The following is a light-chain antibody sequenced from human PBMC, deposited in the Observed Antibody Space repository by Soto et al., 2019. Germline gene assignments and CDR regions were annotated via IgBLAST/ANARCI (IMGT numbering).Light chain of an antibody. CDR2: AAA. CDR1: QTVASN. J-gene: IGKJ5*01. CDR3: QQYNVWPPIT. V-gene: IGKV3-15*01. Sequence: EVVMTQSPATLSVSPGGRATLFCRASQTVASNLAWYQQKPGQPPRLLIYAAATRATGVPDRFSGSGSETEFTLTVSSLQSGDFAVYYCQQYNVWPPITFGQGTRLEIK.